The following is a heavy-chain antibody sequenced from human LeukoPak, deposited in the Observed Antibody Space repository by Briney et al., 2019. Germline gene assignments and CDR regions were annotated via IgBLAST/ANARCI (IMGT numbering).Heavy chain of an antibody. J-gene: IGHJ4*02. CDR2: ISGSGGST. V-gene: IGHV3-23*01. Sequence: QPGGTLRLSCAASGFTFTSYGMSWVRQAPGKGLEWVSAISGSGGSTYYADSVKGRFTISRDNSKNTLYLQMNSLRAEDTAVYYCANSGAGSGGSCYYSWGQGTLVTVSS. D-gene: IGHD2-15*01. CDR3: ANSGAGSGGSCYYS. CDR1: GFTFTSYG.